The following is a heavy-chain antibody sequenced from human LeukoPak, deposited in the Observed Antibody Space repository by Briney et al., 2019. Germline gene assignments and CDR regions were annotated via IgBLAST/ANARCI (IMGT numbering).Heavy chain of an antibody. Sequence: ASVKASCKASGGTFSSYAISWVRQAPGQGLEWMGRIIPILGIANYAQKFQGRVTITADKSTSTAYMELSSLRSEDTAVYYCARGSSGWWGVPFDYWGQGTLVTVSS. CDR1: GGTFSSYA. V-gene: IGHV1-69*04. CDR3: ARGSSGWWGVPFDY. D-gene: IGHD6-19*01. CDR2: IIPILGIA. J-gene: IGHJ4*02.